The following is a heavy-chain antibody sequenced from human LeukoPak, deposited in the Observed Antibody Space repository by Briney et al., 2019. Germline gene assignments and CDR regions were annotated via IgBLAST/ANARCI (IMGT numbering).Heavy chain of an antibody. CDR2: IYYSGSI. V-gene: IGHV4-39*01. Sequence: SETLSLTCTVSGGSISSSSYYWAWIRQPPGKGLEWIGSIYYSGSIYYNPSLKSRVTISADTSKNQFSLKLSSVTAADTAVYFCARRVIVATIDYWGQGTLVTVSS. CDR1: GGSISSSSYY. CDR3: ARRVIVATIDY. D-gene: IGHD5-12*01. J-gene: IGHJ4*02.